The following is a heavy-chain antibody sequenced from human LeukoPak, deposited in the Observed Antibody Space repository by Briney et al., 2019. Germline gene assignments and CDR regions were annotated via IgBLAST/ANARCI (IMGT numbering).Heavy chain of an antibody. CDR1: GFTFSSYW. D-gene: IGHD3-22*01. CDR3: AKNLDSNSYHTDDAFDI. CDR2: ISGSGGRT. J-gene: IGHJ3*02. V-gene: IGHV3-23*01. Sequence: PGGSLRLSCAASGFTFSSYWMSWVRQAPGKGLEWVSAISGSGGRTYYADSVKGRFTISRDNSKNTLHLQMHSLRAEDTAVYYCAKNLDSNSYHTDDAFDIWGHGTVVTVSS.